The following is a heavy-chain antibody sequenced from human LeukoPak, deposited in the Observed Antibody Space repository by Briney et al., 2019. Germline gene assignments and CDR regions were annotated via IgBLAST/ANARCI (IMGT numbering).Heavy chain of an antibody. D-gene: IGHD1-7*01. J-gene: IGHJ4*02. CDR2: INPNSGGT. CDR1: GYTFTDYY. V-gene: IGHV1-2*06. CDR3: ARNHLDWNYLYYFDY. Sequence: ASVKVSCEASGYTFTDYYIHWVRQAPGQGLEWMGRINPNSGGTHYAQKFQGRVTMTRDTSISTAYMELSRLRSDDTAVYYCARNHLDWNYLYYFDYWGQGTLVTVSS.